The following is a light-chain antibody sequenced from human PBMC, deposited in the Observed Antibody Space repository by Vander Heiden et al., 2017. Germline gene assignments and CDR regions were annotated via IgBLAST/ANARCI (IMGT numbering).Light chain of an antibody. CDR2: RAS. Sequence: ILLTPPPVSLSLAPGETTTLTCRASQSVSSSYLPWYQQKPGEAPRLLIYRASIRATGIPDKFSGSGSGTELTLTISRLEREDFAVYYFQQEGSSSSTFGKGTKLAIK. CDR1: QSVSSSY. V-gene: IGKV3-20*01. CDR3: QQEGSSSST. J-gene: IGKJ2*01.